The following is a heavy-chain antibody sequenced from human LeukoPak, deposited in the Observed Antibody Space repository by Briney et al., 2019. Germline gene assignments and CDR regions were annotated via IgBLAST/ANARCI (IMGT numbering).Heavy chain of an antibody. CDR1: GDSITSGGYF. D-gene: IGHD2-21*02. CDR2: ISNSGTT. Sequence: SQTLSLTCAVSGDSITSGGYFWTWLPPLPGKGLEWFGSISNSGTTSYNPSLKSRLSISLDTSNYHFSLRLGSVTAADTAVYYCARDVVVTSSPDALDIWGQGTMVIVSS. V-gene: IGHV4-31*11. J-gene: IGHJ3*02. CDR3: ARDVVVTSSPDALDI.